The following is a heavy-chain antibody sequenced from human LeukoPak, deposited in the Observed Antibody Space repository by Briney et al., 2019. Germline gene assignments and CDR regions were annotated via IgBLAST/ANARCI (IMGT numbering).Heavy chain of an antibody. J-gene: IGHJ3*02. D-gene: IGHD3-3*01. Sequence: PGRSLRLSCTASGFTFDEFAIHWVRQAPGKGLEWVSGIGWNGLIVGYADSVKGRFSISRDNAKQSVYLHMNSLRTGDMALYYCAKDSYSASGLEGDSFDIWGQGTLVTVSS. V-gene: IGHV3-9*03. CDR2: IGWNGLIV. CDR3: AKDSYSASGLEGDSFDI. CDR1: GFTFDEFA.